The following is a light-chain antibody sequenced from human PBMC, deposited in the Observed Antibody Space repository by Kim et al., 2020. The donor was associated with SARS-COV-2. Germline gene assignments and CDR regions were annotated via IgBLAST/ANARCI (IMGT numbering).Light chain of an antibody. Sequence: SYELTQTPSVSVSPGQTARITCSGDALPKQYAYWYQQKPGQAPVLVIYKDSERPSGIPERFSGSSSGTTVTLTISGVQAEDEADYYCQSADSSDTYVVFGVGPPLTVL. CDR2: KDS. J-gene: IGLJ2*01. CDR3: QSADSSDTYVV. V-gene: IGLV3-25*03. CDR1: ALPKQY.